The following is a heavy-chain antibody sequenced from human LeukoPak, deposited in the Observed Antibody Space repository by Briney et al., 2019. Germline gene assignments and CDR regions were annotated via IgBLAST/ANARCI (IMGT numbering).Heavy chain of an antibody. CDR1: GYTFTSYG. J-gene: IGHJ4*02. CDR2: ISAYNGNT. Sequence: GASVKVSCKASGYTFTSYGISWVRQAPGQGLEWMGWISAYNGNTNYAQKLQGRVTMTTDTSTSTAYMELRSLRSDDTAVYYCARPTYYYDSSGYLYYFDYWGQGTLVTVSS. D-gene: IGHD3-22*01. CDR3: ARPTYYYDSSGYLYYFDY. V-gene: IGHV1-18*01.